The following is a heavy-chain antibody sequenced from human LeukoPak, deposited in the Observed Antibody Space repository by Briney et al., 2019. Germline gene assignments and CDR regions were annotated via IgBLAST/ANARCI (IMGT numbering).Heavy chain of an antibody. CDR2: ISAYNGNT. D-gene: IGHD3-10*01. Sequence: ASVKVSCKASGYTFTGYYMHWVRQAPGQGLEWMGWISAYNGNTNYAQKLQGRVTMTTDTSTSTAYMELRSLRSDDTAVYYCATITMVRGAFDYWGQGTLVTVSS. CDR1: GYTFTGYY. CDR3: ATITMVRGAFDY. J-gene: IGHJ4*02. V-gene: IGHV1-18*04.